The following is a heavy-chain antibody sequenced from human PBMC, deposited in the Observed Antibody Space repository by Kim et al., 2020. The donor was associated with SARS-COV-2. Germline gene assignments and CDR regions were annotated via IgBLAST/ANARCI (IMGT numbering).Heavy chain of an antibody. Sequence: QKFQGRVTITADESTSTAYMELSSLRSEDTAVYYCAEAAAGRYYYYGMDVWGQGTTVTVSS. J-gene: IGHJ6*02. V-gene: IGHV1-69*01. CDR3: AEAAAGRYYYYGMDV. D-gene: IGHD6-13*01.